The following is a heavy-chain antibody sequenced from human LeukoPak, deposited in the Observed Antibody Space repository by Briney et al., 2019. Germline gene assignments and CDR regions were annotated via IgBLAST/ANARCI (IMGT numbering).Heavy chain of an antibody. CDR1: LGSISSGGYY. CDR2: IYYSGST. CDR3: ARVVRYFDWLPYGMDV. Sequence: SETLSLTRTVSLGSISSGGYYWSWIRQHPGKGLEWIGYIYYSGSTYYNPSLKSRATISVDTSKNQFSLKLSSVTAADTAVYYCARVVRYFDWLPYGMDVWGKGTTVTVSS. J-gene: IGHJ6*04. D-gene: IGHD3-9*01. V-gene: IGHV4-31*03.